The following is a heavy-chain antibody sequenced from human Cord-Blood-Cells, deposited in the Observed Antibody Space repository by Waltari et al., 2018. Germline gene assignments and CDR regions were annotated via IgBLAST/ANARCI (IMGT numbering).Heavy chain of an antibody. CDR1: GFTFSSYW. CDR3: AATRHYDFWSGHPYYYYGMDV. Sequence: EVQLVESGGGLVQPGGSLRLSCAASGFTFSSYWMSWVRQAPGKGLEWVANIKQDGREKYYADSVKGRFTISRDNAKNSLYLQMNSLRAEDTAVYYCAATRHYDFWSGHPYYYYGMDVWGQGTTVTVSS. J-gene: IGHJ6*02. D-gene: IGHD3-3*01. CDR2: IKQDGREK. V-gene: IGHV3-7*01.